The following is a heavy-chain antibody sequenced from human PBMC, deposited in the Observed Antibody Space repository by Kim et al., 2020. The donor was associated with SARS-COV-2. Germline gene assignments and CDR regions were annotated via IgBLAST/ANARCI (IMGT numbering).Heavy chain of an antibody. CDR3: ARAPLYGGNWFDP. Sequence: YNPSLKGRVTISVATSKNQFSLKLSSVTAADTAMYYCARAPLYGGNWFDPWGQGTLVTVSS. V-gene: IGHV4-31*02. J-gene: IGHJ5*02. D-gene: IGHD3-16*01.